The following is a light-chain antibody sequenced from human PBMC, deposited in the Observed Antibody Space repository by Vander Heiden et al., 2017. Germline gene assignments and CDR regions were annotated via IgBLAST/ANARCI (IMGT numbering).Light chain of an antibody. CDR1: TSNIGSNN. CDR2: TNN. CDR3: ASWDDTVRAVV. V-gene: IGLV1-44*01. J-gene: IGLJ2*01. Sequence: QSVLTQPPSASGTPGPRPTISCSGSTSNIGSNNVNWYQQLPGAAPKLLIYTNNQRPSGVPDRFSGSKSGSSASLAISGLQADDESDFYCASWDDTVRAVVFGGGTKVTVL.